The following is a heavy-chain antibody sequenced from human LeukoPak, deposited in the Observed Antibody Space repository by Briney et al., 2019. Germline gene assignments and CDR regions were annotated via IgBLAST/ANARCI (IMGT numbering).Heavy chain of an antibody. J-gene: IGHJ4*02. D-gene: IGHD5-18*01. Sequence: PGGSLRLSCAVSGCTLSSYWMHWVRQAPGKGLVWVSHINSDGSSTSYADSVKGRFTISRDNAKNTLYLQMNSLRAEDTAVYYCARGGGYSYGPLDYWGQGTLVTVSS. V-gene: IGHV3-74*01. CDR2: INSDGSST. CDR1: GCTLSSYW. CDR3: ARGGGYSYGPLDY.